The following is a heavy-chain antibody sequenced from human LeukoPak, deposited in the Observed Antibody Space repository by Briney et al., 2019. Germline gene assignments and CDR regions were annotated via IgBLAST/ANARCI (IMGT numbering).Heavy chain of an antibody. V-gene: IGHV3-23*01. CDR3: AKVDYDILTGTD. D-gene: IGHD3-9*01. CDR2: ISGSGGST. CDR1: GLTFSSYA. J-gene: IGHJ4*02. Sequence: GGSLRLSCAASGLTFSSYAMSWVRQAPGKGLEWVSAISGSGGSTYYADSVKGRFTISRDNSKNTLYLQMNSLRAEDTAVYYCAKVDYDILTGTDWGQGTLVTVSS.